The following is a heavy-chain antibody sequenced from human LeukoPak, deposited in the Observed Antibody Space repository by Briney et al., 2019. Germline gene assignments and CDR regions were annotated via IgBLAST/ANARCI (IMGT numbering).Heavy chain of an antibody. V-gene: IGHV3-30*04. CDR3: ARWNYYDSSGYGTYYYYMDV. CDR2: ISYDGSNK. CDR1: GFTFSRYG. D-gene: IGHD3-22*01. J-gene: IGHJ6*03. Sequence: PGRSLRLSCAASGFTFSRYGMHWVRQAPGKGLEWVTAISYDGSNKYYADSVKGRFTISRDNSKNTLYLQMNSLRAEDTAVYYCARWNYYDSSGYGTYYYYMDVWGKGTTVTISS.